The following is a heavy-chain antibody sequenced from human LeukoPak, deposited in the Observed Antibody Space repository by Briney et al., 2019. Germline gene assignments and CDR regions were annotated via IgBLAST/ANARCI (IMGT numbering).Heavy chain of an antibody. CDR3: ARDQDIVVVPAADVWFDP. D-gene: IGHD2-2*01. CDR1: GFTFSSYG. J-gene: IGHJ5*02. Sequence: PGGSLRLSCAVSGFTFSSYGMHWVRQAPGKGLEWVAVIWYDGSNKYYADSVKGRFTISRDNSKNTLYLQMNSLRAEDTAVYYCARDQDIVVVPAADVWFDPWGQGTLVTVSS. V-gene: IGHV3-33*01. CDR2: IWYDGSNK.